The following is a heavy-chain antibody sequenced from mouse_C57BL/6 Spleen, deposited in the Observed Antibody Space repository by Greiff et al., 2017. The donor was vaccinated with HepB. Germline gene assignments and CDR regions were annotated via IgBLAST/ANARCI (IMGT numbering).Heavy chain of an antibody. J-gene: IGHJ4*01. CDR1: GFSLTSYG. Sequence: VKLQESGPGLVQPSQCLTITCTASGFSLTSYGVHWVRQSPGKGLEWLGGICSGGSTDYNAAFISRLSNSKDNSKSQVFFNMNSLQADDTAIYYCACYALDYWGQGTSVTVSS. V-gene: IGHV2-2*01. CDR3: ACYALDY. CDR2: ICSGGST.